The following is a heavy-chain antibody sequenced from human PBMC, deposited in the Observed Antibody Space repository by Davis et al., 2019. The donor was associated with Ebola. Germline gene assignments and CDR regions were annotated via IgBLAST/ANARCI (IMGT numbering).Heavy chain of an antibody. CDR2: ISSNGGST. D-gene: IGHD5-18*01. J-gene: IGHJ4*02. V-gene: IGHV3-64*01. CDR1: GFTFSSYG. Sequence: GGSLRLSCAASGFTFSSYGMHWVRQAPGKGLEYVSAISSNGGSTYYANSVKGRFTISRDNSKNTLYLQMGSLRAEDMAVYYCARVGYSYGADYWGQGTLVTVSS. CDR3: ARVGYSYGADY.